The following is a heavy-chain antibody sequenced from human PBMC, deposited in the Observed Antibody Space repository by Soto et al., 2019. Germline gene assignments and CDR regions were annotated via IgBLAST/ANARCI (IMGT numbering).Heavy chain of an antibody. V-gene: IGHV1-69*01. D-gene: IGHD3-22*01. J-gene: IGHJ4*02. CDR1: GGLFSSYA. Sequence: QEQLVQSGAEVKKPGSSVKVSCKASGGLFSSYAISWVRQAPGQGLEWMGGIIPGFGTANYAQKVQGRVTIPADESANTADMELSSLRSEDTAMYYCARGGSGYIWFNEYWGQGTLVTVSS. CDR2: IIPGFGTA. CDR3: ARGGSGYIWFNEY.